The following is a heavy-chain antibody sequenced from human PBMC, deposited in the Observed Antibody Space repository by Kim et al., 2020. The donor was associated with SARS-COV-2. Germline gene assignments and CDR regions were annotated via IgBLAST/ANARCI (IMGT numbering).Heavy chain of an antibody. CDR2: INAGNGNT. J-gene: IGHJ4*02. D-gene: IGHD3-10*01. CDR3: ARNVLLWFGEFRGGATHFVY. Sequence: ASVKVSCKASGYTFTSYAMHWVRQAPGQRLEWMGWINAGNGNTKYSQKFQGRVTITRDTSASTAYMELSSLRSEDTAVYYCARNVLLWFGEFRGGATHFVYWGQGALVTVSS. V-gene: IGHV1-3*01. CDR1: GYTFTSYA.